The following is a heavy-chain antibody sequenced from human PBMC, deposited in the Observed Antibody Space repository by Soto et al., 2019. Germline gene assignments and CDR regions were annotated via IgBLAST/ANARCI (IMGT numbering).Heavy chain of an antibody. Sequence: GGSLRLSCAASGFTFSSYGMHWVRQAPGKGLEWVAVISYDGSNKYYADSVKGRFTISRDNSKNTLHLQMNSLRAEDTAVYYCAKDRQYSSSWYSYFDYWGQGTLVTVSS. CDR3: AKDRQYSSSWYSYFDY. V-gene: IGHV3-30*18. J-gene: IGHJ4*02. D-gene: IGHD6-13*01. CDR1: GFTFSSYG. CDR2: ISYDGSNK.